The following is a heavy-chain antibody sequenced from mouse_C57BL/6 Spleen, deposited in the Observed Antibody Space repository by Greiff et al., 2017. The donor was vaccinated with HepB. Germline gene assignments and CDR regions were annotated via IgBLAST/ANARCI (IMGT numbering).Heavy chain of an antibody. V-gene: IGHV1-26*01. CDR1: GYTFTDYY. D-gene: IGHD2-3*01. J-gene: IGHJ4*01. CDR2: INPNNGGT. Sequence: VQLQQSGPELVKPGASVKISCKASGYTFTDYYMNWVKQSHGKSLEWIGDINPNNGGTSYNQKFKGKATLTVDKSSSTAYMELRSLTSEDSAVYYCAREDGYYRGDAMDYWGQGTSVTVSS. CDR3: AREDGYYRGDAMDY.